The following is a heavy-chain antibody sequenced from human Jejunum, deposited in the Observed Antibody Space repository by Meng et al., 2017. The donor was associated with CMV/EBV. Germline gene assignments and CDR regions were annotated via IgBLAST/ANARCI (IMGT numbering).Heavy chain of an antibody. CDR2: ISYDGSNK. Sequence: ASGFTFNSYGIHWVRQAPGKGLEWVAVISYDGSNKYYPDSMKGRFTISRDNSKNTLYLQMNSLRPEDTAVYYCAKDVVAYFYYFDYWGQGTLVTVSS. V-gene: IGHV3-30*18. CDR3: AKDVVAYFYYFDY. CDR1: GFTFNSYG. J-gene: IGHJ4*02. D-gene: IGHD2-15*01.